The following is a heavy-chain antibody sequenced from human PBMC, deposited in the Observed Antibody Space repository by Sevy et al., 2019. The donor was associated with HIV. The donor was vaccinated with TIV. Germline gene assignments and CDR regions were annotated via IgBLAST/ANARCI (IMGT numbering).Heavy chain of an antibody. CDR1: GYTFTSYG. Sequence: ASVKVSCKASGYTFTSYGISWVRQAPGQGLEWMGWISAYNGNTNYAQKLQGRVTMTTDTSTSTAYMELRSLRSDDTAVYYCARFLIRYYYDSSGYYYFDYWGQGTLVTSPQ. CDR3: ARFLIRYYYDSSGYYYFDY. V-gene: IGHV1-18*01. CDR2: ISAYNGNT. D-gene: IGHD3-22*01. J-gene: IGHJ4*02.